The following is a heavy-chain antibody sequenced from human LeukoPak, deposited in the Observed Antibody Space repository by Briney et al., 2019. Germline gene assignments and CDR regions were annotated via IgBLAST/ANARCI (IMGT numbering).Heavy chain of an antibody. CDR3: ARDLGYYRADY. J-gene: IGHJ4*02. Sequence: GGSLRLSCAASEFTFSSYVMNWVRQAPGKGLEWVSGISGSGGSTYYADSVKGRFTISRDNSKNTLYLQMNSLRAEDTAVYYCARDLGYYRADYWGQGTLVTVSS. CDR1: EFTFSSYV. V-gene: IGHV3-23*01. D-gene: IGHD1-26*01. CDR2: ISGSGGST.